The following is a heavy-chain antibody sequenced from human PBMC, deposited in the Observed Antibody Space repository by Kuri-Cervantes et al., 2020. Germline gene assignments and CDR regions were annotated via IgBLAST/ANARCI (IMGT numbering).Heavy chain of an antibody. CDR2: ISAYNGNT. D-gene: IGHD3-10*01. Sequence: ASVKVSCKGSCYTFTSYGISWVRQAPGQGLEWMGWISAYNGNTNYAQKLQGRVTMTTDTSTSTAYMELRSLRSDDTAVYYCARDSDYYGSGSYYPFGYYYYYMDVWGKGTTVTVSS. CDR3: ARDSDYYGSGSYYPFGYYYYYMDV. CDR1: CYTFTSYG. V-gene: IGHV1-18*01. J-gene: IGHJ6*03.